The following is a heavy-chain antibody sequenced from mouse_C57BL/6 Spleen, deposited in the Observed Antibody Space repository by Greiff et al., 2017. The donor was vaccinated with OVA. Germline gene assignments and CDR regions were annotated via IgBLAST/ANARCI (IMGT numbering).Heavy chain of an antibody. CDR3: AIYDGPFDV. CDR1: GYAFSSSW. D-gene: IGHD2-3*01. V-gene: IGHV1-82*01. J-gene: IGHJ1*03. Sequence: VKLQESGPELVKPGASVKISCKASGYAFSSSWMNWVKQRPGKGLEWIGRIYPGDGDTNYNGKFKGKATLTADKSSSTAYMQLSSLTSEDSAVYFCAIYDGPFDVWGTGTTVTVSS. CDR2: IYPGDGDT.